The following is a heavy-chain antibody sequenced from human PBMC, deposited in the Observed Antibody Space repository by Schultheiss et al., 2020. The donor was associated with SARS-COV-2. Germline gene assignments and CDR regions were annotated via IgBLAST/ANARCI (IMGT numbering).Heavy chain of an antibody. Sequence: SETLSLTCTVSGGSISSYYWSWIRQPAGKGLEWIGRIYTSGSTNYNPSLKSRVTMSVDTSKNQFSLKLRSVTATDTAVYYCANLHMSGPYNWFDPWGQGTPVTVSS. CDR1: GGSISSYY. V-gene: IGHV4-4*07. CDR2: IYTSGST. J-gene: IGHJ5*02. D-gene: IGHD2-21*01. CDR3: ANLHMSGPYNWFDP.